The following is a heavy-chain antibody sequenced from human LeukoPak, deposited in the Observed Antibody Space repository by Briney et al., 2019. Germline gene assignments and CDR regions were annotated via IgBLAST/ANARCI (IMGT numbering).Heavy chain of an antibody. CDR1: GFTFSSYG. CDR2: ISYDGSNK. Sequence: GGSLRLSCAASGFTFSSYGMHWVRQAPGKGLEWVAVISYDGSNKYYADSVKGRFTISRDNSKNTLYLQMNSLRAEDTAVYYCAKDHSSSWYRLFDYWGQGTLVTVSS. D-gene: IGHD6-13*01. V-gene: IGHV3-30*18. J-gene: IGHJ4*02. CDR3: AKDHSSSWYRLFDY.